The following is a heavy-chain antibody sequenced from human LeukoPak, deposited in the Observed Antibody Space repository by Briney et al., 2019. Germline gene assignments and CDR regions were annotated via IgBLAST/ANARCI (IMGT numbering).Heavy chain of an antibody. CDR3: ARDSGYDSRGFYYGGFDP. D-gene: IGHD3-22*01. Sequence: SETLSLTCTVSGGSFSSGAYYWSWILQLPGKGLEWIGYIHYSGSPYYNPSLKSRVSISGDTSKNQFSLTLSSVTVADTAVYYCARDSGYDSRGFYYGGFDPWGQGILVTVSS. CDR1: GGSFSSGAYY. J-gene: IGHJ5*02. CDR2: IHYSGSP. V-gene: IGHV4-31*03.